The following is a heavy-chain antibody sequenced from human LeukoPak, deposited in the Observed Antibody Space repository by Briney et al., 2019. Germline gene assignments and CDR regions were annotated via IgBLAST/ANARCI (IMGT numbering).Heavy chain of an antibody. CDR3: ARGLITMVRGVSFLVY. J-gene: IGHJ4*02. CDR2: INPNSGGT. CDR1: GYTFTGYY. Sequence: ASVKVSCKASGYTFTGYYMHWVRQAPGQGLEWMGWINPNSGGTNYAQKFQGRVTMTRDTSISTAYMELSRLRSDDTAVYYCARGLITMVRGVSFLVYWGQGTLVTVSS. V-gene: IGHV1-2*02. D-gene: IGHD3-10*01.